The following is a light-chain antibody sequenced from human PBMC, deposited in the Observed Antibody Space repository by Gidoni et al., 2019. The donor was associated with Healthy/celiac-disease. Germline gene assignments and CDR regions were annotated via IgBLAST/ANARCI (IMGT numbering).Light chain of an antibody. CDR2: EVS. CDR1: SSDVGSYNL. Sequence: SALTQPASVSGSPGQSITISCTGTSSDVGSYNLVSWYQQHPGKAPKLMIYEVSKRPSGVSNRCSGAKSGNTASLTIAGLQAEDEADYYCCSYAGSSTLVFGGGTKLTVL. CDR3: CSYAGSSTLV. J-gene: IGLJ2*01. V-gene: IGLV2-23*02.